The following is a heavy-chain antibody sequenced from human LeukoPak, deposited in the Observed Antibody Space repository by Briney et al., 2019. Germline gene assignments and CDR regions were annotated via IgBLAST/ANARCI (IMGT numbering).Heavy chain of an antibody. CDR1: GGSFSGYY. CDR3: AKREDFLWWNY. Sequence: SETLSPTCVVYGGSFSGYYWSWVRQPPGKGLEWIGEIDHGGSTKSNPSLKNRVTMSVDTSKKQFSLRLSSVTAADTAVYYCAKREDFLWWNYWGQGTRVTVSS. CDR2: IDHGGST. J-gene: IGHJ4*02. D-gene: IGHD2-21*01. V-gene: IGHV4-34*01.